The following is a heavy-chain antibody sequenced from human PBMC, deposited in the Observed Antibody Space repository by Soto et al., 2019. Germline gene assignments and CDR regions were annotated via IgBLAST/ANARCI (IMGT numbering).Heavy chain of an antibody. CDR2: ISGSGGST. D-gene: IGHD6-19*01. J-gene: IGHJ4*02. Sequence: XGALTVSGAASGFPRSSYSMSWVRQAPGKGLEWVSAISGSGGSTYYADSVKGRFTISRDNSKNTLYLQMNSLRAEDTAVYYCAKDTGYSSGWYVDYWVQGTLVTVSS. CDR3: AKDTGYSSGWYVDY. CDR1: GFPRSSYS. V-gene: IGHV3-23*01.